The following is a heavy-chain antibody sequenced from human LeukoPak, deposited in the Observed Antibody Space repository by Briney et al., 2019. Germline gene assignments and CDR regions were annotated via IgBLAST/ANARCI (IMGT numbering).Heavy chain of an antibody. Sequence: GGSLRLSCAASGFTFSSYSMNWVRQAPGKGLEWVSSISSSSSTIYYADSVKGRFTISRDNAKNSLYLQMNSLRDEDTAVYYCASYGSRYYGSGSFPFWGQGTLVTVSS. D-gene: IGHD3-10*01. CDR3: ASYGSRYYGSGSFPF. CDR1: GFTFSSYS. V-gene: IGHV3-48*02. CDR2: ISSSSSTI. J-gene: IGHJ4*02.